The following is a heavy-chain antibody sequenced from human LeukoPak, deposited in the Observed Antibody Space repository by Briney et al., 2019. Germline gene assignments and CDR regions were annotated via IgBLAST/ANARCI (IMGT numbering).Heavy chain of an antibody. D-gene: IGHD6-19*01. CDR1: GYTFNLYG. Sequence: ASVKVSCKASGYTFNLYGITWVRQAPGQGLEWMGWISAYNGDTRYAQRLQDRVTMTTDTSTSTAYMELRSLTPDDTAPYYCARDGDGYSSGWPLFWGQGTLVAVSS. CDR2: ISAYNGDT. CDR3: ARDGDGYSSGWPLF. J-gene: IGHJ4*02. V-gene: IGHV1-18*01.